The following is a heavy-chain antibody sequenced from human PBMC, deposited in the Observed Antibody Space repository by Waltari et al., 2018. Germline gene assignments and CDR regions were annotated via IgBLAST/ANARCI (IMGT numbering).Heavy chain of an antibody. V-gene: IGHV3-7*01. Sequence: EVQLVESGGGLVQPGGSLRLSCVASGFTLSSYWMTWVRQAPGKGLEWVAKIKQGGSEKYYVDSVKGRFTISRDNAKNSLYLQISILRVDDTAVYYCASSAYHLDYWGQGTLVTVSS. J-gene: IGHJ4*02. CDR2: IKQGGSEK. CDR3: ASSAYHLDY. CDR1: GFTLSSYW.